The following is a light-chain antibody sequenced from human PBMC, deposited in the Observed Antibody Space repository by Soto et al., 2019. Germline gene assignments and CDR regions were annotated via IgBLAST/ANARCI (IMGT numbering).Light chain of an antibody. CDR3: QKYNSAPRK. CDR2: AAS. CDR1: QGISNY. V-gene: IGKV1-27*01. J-gene: IGKJ1*01. Sequence: EILMTQSPSSLSASVGDRVTLTCRASQGISNYLAWYQQKPGKVPELLIYAASTLQLGVPSRVSGSGSGTEFTLNIRRMQPEDVSTYYWQKYNSAPRKFGQGTKVEIK.